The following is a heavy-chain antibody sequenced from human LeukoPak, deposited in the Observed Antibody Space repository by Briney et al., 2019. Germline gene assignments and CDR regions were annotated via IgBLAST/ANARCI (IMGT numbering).Heavy chain of an antibody. V-gene: IGHV3-74*01. CDR1: GFTFSSYW. J-gene: IGHJ5*02. CDR3: ARDREDCSGGSCYANRFDP. D-gene: IGHD2-15*01. CDR2: INTDGSRS. Sequence: GGSLRLSCAVSGFTFSSYWMHWVRQDPGKGLVWVSRINTDGSRSSYADSVKGRFTVSRDNAKNTLYLQMNSLRAEDTAVYYCARDREDCSGGSCYANRFDPWGQGTLVTVSS.